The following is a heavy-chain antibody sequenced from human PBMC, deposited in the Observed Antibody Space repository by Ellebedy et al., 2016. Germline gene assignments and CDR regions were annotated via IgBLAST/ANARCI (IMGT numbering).Heavy chain of an antibody. CDR1: GFTFSSYS. CDR2: ISSSSSYI. J-gene: IGHJ6*03. CDR3: AKAAALQDYYYMDV. Sequence: GESLKISXAASGFTFSSYSMNWVRQAPGKGLEWVSSISSSSSYIYYADSVKGRFTISRDNSKNTLYLQMNSLRAEDTAVYYCAKAAALQDYYYMDVWGKGTTVTVSS. V-gene: IGHV3-21*01. D-gene: IGHD5-24*01.